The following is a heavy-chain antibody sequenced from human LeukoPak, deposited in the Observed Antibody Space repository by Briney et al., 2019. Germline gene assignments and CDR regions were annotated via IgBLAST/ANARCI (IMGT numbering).Heavy chain of an antibody. V-gene: IGHV3-23*01. CDR1: GFTFSTYV. D-gene: IGHD3-10*01. Sequence: PGGSLRLSCAASGFTFSTYVMSWVRQAPGKGLEWVSNISASGIGTYYADSVKGRLTLYRDYSKNTLYVKMNRQRAEDTAVFFCANLRGSGSSYFDSWGQGTLVTVSS. J-gene: IGHJ4*02. CDR3: ANLRGSGSSYFDS. CDR2: ISASGIGT.